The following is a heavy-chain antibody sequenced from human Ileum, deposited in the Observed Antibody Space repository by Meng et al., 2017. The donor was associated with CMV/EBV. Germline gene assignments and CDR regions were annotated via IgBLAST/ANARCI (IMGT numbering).Heavy chain of an antibody. Sequence: GGSLRLSCAASGFSFGTYSINWVRQAPGKGLEWVSSISDSSTYIYYADSVKGRFTVSRDNAKDSLYLQMNSLRVEDTAVYYCVRANRFCQITSCYGPYYFDYWGQGTLVTASS. CDR3: VRANRFCQITSCYGPYYFDY. CDR1: GFSFGTYS. CDR2: ISDSSTYI. D-gene: IGHD2-2*01. V-gene: IGHV3-21*01. J-gene: IGHJ4*02.